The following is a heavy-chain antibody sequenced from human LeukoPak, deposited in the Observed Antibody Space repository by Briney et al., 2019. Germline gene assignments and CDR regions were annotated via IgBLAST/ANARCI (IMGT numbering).Heavy chain of an antibody. D-gene: IGHD1-26*01. CDR1: GFTFSSYS. CDR2: ISTSSNYI. J-gene: IGHJ5*02. V-gene: IGHV3-21*04. Sequence: GGSLRLSCAASGFTFSSYSMNWVRQAPGKGLEWVSYISTSSNYIYYANSVKGRFTISRDNAKNSLYLQMNSLRVEDTAVYYCARGWELDPWGQGTLVTVSS. CDR3: ARGWELDP.